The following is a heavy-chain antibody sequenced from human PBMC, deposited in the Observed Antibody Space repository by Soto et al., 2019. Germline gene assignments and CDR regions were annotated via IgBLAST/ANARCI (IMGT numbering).Heavy chain of an antibody. D-gene: IGHD2-2*01. CDR3: ARDRSIVVVPAATTYYYYGMDV. CDR2: ISSSSSTI. CDR1: GFTFSSYS. Sequence: EVQLVESGGGLVQPWWSLRLSCAASGFTFSSYSMNWVRQAPGKGLEWVSYISSSSSTIYYADSVKGRFTISRDNAKNSLYLQMNSLRDEDTAVYYCARDRSIVVVPAATTYYYYGMDVWGQGTTVTVSS. V-gene: IGHV3-48*02. J-gene: IGHJ6*02.